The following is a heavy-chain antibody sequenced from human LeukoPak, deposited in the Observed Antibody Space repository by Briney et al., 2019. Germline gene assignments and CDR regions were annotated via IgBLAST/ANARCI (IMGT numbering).Heavy chain of an antibody. CDR1: GFTFSSCW. CDR3: AKDFIEYSSSAFDI. Sequence: HPGGSLRLSCAASGFTFSSCWMSWVRQAPGKGLEWVANIKQDGSEKFYVDSVKGRFTISRDHAKNSLYLQMDSPRAEDTAVYYCAKDFIEYSSSAFDIWGQGTMVTVSS. D-gene: IGHD6-13*01. J-gene: IGHJ3*02. CDR2: IKQDGSEK. V-gene: IGHV3-7*03.